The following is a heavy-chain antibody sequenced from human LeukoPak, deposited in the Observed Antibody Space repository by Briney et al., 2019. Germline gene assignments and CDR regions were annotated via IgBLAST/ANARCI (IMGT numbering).Heavy chain of an antibody. CDR2: IYHSGST. D-gene: IGHD3-9*01. Sequence: PSETLSLTCTVSGYSISSGYYWGWIRQPPGKGLEWIGSIYHSGSTYYNPSLKSRVTISVDTSKNQFSLKLSSVTAADTAVYYCARDGRPYYDILRDGDYWGQGTLVTVSS. CDR1: GYSISSGYY. V-gene: IGHV4-38-2*02. CDR3: ARDGRPYYDILRDGDY. J-gene: IGHJ4*02.